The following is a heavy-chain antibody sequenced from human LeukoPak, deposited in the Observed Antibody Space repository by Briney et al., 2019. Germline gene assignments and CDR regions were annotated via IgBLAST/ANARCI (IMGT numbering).Heavy chain of an antibody. Sequence: PGGSLRLSCAASGFTFSSYGMHWVRQAPGKGLVWVSRINSDGSSTSYADSVKGRFTISRDNAKNTLYLQMNSLRAEDTAVYYCASNSVQGRQQLARVHFDYWGQGTLVTVSS. CDR3: ASNSVQGRQQLARVHFDY. J-gene: IGHJ4*02. D-gene: IGHD6-13*01. CDR1: GFTFSSYG. CDR2: INSDGSST. V-gene: IGHV3-74*01.